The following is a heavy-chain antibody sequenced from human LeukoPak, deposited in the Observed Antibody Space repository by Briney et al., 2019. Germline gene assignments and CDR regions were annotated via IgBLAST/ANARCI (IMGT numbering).Heavy chain of an antibody. CDR2: INPNSGGT. D-gene: IGHD1-1*01. CDR3: ARGGQNWNANYNWFDP. V-gene: IGHV1-2*02. J-gene: IGHJ5*02. CDR1: GYTFTGYY. Sequence: GASVKVSCKASGYTFTGYYMHWVRQAPGQGLEWMGWINPNSGGTNYAQKFQGRVTITADESTSTAYMELSSLRSEDTAVYYCARGGQNWNANYNWFDPWGQGTLVTVSS.